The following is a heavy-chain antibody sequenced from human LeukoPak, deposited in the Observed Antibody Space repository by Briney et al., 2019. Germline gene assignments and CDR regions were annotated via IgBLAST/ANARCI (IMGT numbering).Heavy chain of an antibody. J-gene: IGHJ5*02. Sequence: GASVKVSCKASGGTFSSYAISWVQQAPGQGLEWMGRIIPIFGIANYAQKFQGRVTITADKSTSTAYMELSSLRSEDTAVYYCARDKGIAESWGQGTLVTVSS. CDR3: ARDKGIAES. V-gene: IGHV1-69*04. CDR1: GGTFSSYA. CDR2: IIPIFGIA. D-gene: IGHD6-13*01.